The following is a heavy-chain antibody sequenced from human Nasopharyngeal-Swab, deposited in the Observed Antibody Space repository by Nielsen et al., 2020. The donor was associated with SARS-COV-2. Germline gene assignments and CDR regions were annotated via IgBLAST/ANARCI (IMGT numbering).Heavy chain of an antibody. CDR2: IKQDGSEK. J-gene: IGHJ4*02. CDR3: ARATGYSSSQGDY. D-gene: IGHD6-13*01. Sequence: GESLKISCAASGFTFSSYWMSWVRQAPGKGLEWVANIKQDGSEKYYVDSVKGRFTISRDNAKNSLYLQMNSLRAEDTAVYYCARATGYSSSQGDYWGQGTLVTVSS. CDR1: GFTFSSYW. V-gene: IGHV3-7*01.